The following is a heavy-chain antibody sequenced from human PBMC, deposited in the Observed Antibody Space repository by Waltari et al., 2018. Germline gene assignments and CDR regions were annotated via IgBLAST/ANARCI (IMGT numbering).Heavy chain of an antibody. CDR2: MNPNSGNT. CDR1: GYTFTSYD. Sequence: QVQLVQSGAEVKKPGASVKVSCKASGYTFTSYDINWVRQATGKGLEWMGWMNPNSGNTGYAQKFQGRVTMTRNTSISTAYMELSSLRSEDTAVYYCARFPYYDFWSGYFDGMDVWGQGTTVTVSS. CDR3: ARFPYYDFWSGYFDGMDV. D-gene: IGHD3-3*01. J-gene: IGHJ6*02. V-gene: IGHV1-8*01.